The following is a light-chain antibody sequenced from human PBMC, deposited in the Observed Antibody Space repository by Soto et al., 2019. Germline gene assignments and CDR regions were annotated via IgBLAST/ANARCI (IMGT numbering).Light chain of an antibody. CDR3: QHYADSLWT. CDR2: GAS. V-gene: IGKV3-20*01. Sequence: EIVLTQSPGTLSLSPGERATLSCRAIQSVDRNNLNWYQQKCGQAPRLRIVGASSRATEIPDSFSGTGSGTDFTLAISRLEPEDFAVYYCQHYADSLWTFAQGTKVEIK. J-gene: IGKJ1*01. CDR1: QSVDRNN.